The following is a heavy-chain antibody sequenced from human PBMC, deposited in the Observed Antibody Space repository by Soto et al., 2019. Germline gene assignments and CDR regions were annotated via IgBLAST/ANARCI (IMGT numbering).Heavy chain of an antibody. CDR2: ISGSGGST. Sequence: GGSLRLSCAASGFTFSSYAMSWVRQAPGKGLEWVSAISGSGGSTYYADSVKGRFTISRDNSKNTLYLQMNSLRAEDTAVYYCAKTEYYYDSSTFPTNDDWGQGTLVTVSS. J-gene: IGHJ4*02. V-gene: IGHV3-23*01. D-gene: IGHD3-22*01. CDR3: AKTEYYYDSSTFPTNDD. CDR1: GFTFSSYA.